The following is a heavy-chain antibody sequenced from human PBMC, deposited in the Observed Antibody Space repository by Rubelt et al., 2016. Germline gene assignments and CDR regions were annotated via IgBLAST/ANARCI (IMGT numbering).Heavy chain of an antibody. J-gene: IGHJ5*02. D-gene: IGHD2-2*01. V-gene: IGHV1-18*01. CDR1: GYTFTTYG. CDR3: ARGYCSSANCLFNWFDP. Sequence: QVQLVQSGAEVKKPGASVKFSCKASGYTFTTYGISWVRQAPGQGLEWMGWIRTYNGNTNYAQKRQGGVTMTTDTSTSTAYMELGSLRSDDTAMYFCARGYCSSANCLFNWFDPWGQGTLVTVSS. CDR2: IRTYNGNT.